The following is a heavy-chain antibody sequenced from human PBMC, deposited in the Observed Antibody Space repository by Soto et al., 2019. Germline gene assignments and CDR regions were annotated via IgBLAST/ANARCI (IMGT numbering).Heavy chain of an antibody. CDR1: GFTLSSYS. Sequence: GGSLRLSCAASGFTLSSYSMNWVRQAPGKGLEWVSSISSRSSYIYYADSVKGRFTISRDNAKNSLHLQMNSLRVEDTAVYYCAREVHRTGSYWGQGTLVTVSS. CDR2: ISSRSSYI. J-gene: IGHJ4*02. V-gene: IGHV3-21*01. CDR3: AREVHRTGSY.